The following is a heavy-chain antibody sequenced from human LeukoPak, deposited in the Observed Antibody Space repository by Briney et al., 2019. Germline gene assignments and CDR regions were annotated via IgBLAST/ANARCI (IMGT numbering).Heavy chain of an antibody. CDR1: GGSVSSGSYY. D-gene: IGHD3-22*01. V-gene: IGHV4-61*01. CDR2: IYYSGNT. CDR3: ATLKYYDDSGYSN. Sequence: SETLSLTCTVSGGSVSSGSYYWRWIRQPPGKGLEWIGYIYYSGNTNNNPSLKSRVTISADTSKNQFSLKLSSVTAADTAVYYCATLKYYDDSGYSNWGQGTLVTVSS. J-gene: IGHJ4*02.